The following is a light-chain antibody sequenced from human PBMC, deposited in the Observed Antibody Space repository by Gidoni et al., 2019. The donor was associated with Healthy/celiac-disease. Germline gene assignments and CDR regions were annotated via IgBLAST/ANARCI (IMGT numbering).Light chain of an antibody. CDR1: QDISNY. CDR3: QQYDNLPRT. J-gene: IGKJ4*01. Sequence: DIQMTQSPSSLSASVGDRVTITCQASQDISNYLNWYQQKPGKAPKPLIYDASNLETGDPSRFSGSGSGTDFTFTISSLQPEDIATYYCQQYDNLPRTFGGGTKVEIK. CDR2: DAS. V-gene: IGKV1-33*01.